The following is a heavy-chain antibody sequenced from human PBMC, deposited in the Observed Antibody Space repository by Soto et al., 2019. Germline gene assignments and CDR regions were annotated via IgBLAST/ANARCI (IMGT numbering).Heavy chain of an antibody. D-gene: IGHD2-21*02. V-gene: IGHV4-59*01. Sequence: PSETLSLTCTVSGGSISSYYWSWIRQPPGKGLEWIGYIYYSGSTNYNPSLKSRVTISVDTSKNQFSLKLSSVTAADTAVYYCARIPHDFLTHYYYCYMDFCSKGTSVTVSS. CDR2: IYYSGST. CDR3: ARIPHDFLTHYYYCYMDF. CDR1: GGSISSYY. J-gene: IGHJ6*03.